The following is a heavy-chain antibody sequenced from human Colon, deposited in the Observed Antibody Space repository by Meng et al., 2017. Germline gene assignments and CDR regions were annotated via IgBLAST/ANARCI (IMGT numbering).Heavy chain of an antibody. CDR2: VTPKSGST. CDR3: ATIRGFLYGYSDD. J-gene: IGHJ4*02. V-gene: IGHV1-8*02. CDR1: GYTFTAYD. D-gene: IGHD3-10*01. Sequence: QGRLVQSGAEVKKPGASVKASCKAAGYTFTAYDISWVRQATGQGPEWLGWVTPKSGSTVYAPKFQGRVTMTRNTSISTAYLELTNLRSEDTAMYYCATIRGFLYGYSDDWGQGTLVTVSS.